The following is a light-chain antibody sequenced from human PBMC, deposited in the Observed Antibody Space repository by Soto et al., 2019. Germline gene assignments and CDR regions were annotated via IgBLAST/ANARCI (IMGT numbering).Light chain of an antibody. CDR1: SSDVGGYNY. V-gene: IGLV2-14*01. J-gene: IGLJ3*02. CDR2: EVS. CDR3: CSYVGRYSWV. Sequence: QLVLTQPASVSGSPGQSITISCTGTSSDVGGYNYVSWYQQHPGKAPKLMIYEVSNRPSGVSNRFSGSKSGNTASLTISGLQVEDEAEYYCCSYVGRYSWVFGGGTKLTVL.